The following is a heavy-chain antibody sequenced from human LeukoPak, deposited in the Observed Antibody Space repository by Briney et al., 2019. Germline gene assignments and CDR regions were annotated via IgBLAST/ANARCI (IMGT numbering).Heavy chain of an antibody. CDR3: ARVSETKDFDY. CDR2: ISSSGTTI. Sequence: GGSLRLSCAASGFTFSDYYMSWIRQAPGKGLEWVSYISSSGTTIYYADSVKGRFTISRDNAKNSLYLQMNSLRAEDTAVYYCARVSETKDFDYWGQGTLVTVSS. V-gene: IGHV3-11*04. D-gene: IGHD1-1*01. CDR1: GFTFSDYY. J-gene: IGHJ4*02.